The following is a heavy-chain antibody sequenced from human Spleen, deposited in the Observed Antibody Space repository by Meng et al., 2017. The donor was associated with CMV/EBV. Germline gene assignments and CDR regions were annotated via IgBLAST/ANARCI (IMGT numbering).Heavy chain of an antibody. CDR3: ARGSAVAGITSPFY. D-gene: IGHD6-19*01. Sequence: AVYGGFISCDKRRWSRQPPREGVEWIGESNNGGSTNYTPSLKSRVTISVDTSKNQFSLKLSSVTAADTAVYYCARGSAVAGITSPFYWGQGTLVTVSS. CDR2: SNNGGST. CDR1: GGFISCDK. J-gene: IGHJ4*02. V-gene: IGHV4-34*01.